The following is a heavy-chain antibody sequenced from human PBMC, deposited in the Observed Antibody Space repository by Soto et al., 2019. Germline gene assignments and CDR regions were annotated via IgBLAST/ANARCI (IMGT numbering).Heavy chain of an antibody. CDR3: ARGDSSSWLHYYYYYMDV. Sequence: GGSLRLSCAASGFTVSSNYMSWVRQAPGKGLEWVSVIYSGGSTYYADSVKGRFTISRDNSKNTLYLQMNSLRAEDTAVYYCARGDSSSWLHYYYYYMDVWGKGTTVTVSS. V-gene: IGHV3-66*01. J-gene: IGHJ6*03. D-gene: IGHD6-13*01. CDR2: IYSGGST. CDR1: GFTVSSNY.